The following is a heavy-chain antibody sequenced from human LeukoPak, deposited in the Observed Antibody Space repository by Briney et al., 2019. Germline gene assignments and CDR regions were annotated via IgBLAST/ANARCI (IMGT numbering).Heavy chain of an antibody. D-gene: IGHD3-22*01. Sequence: GGSLRLSCAASGFTFSSYWMSWVRQAPGKGPEWVAHIKQDASQEDHVDSVKGRFTISRDNAKNSLYLQTNSLRAEDTAVYYCARAQYYSDSTGYYYLHYWGQGTLVTVSS. V-gene: IGHV3-7*01. CDR1: GFTFSSYW. CDR3: ARAQYYSDSTGYYYLHY. CDR2: IKQDASQE. J-gene: IGHJ4*02.